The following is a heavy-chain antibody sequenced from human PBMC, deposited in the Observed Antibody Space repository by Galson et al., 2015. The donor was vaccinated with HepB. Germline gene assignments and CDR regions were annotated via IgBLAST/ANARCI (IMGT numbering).Heavy chain of an antibody. D-gene: IGHD4-23*01. CDR2: ISGSGGST. Sequence: SLRLSCAASGFTFSSYAMSWVRQAPGKGLEWVSAISGSGGSTYYADSVKGRFTISRDNSKNTLYLQMNSLRAEDTAVYYCARMIRNSNPYNDAFDIWGQGTMVTVSS. J-gene: IGHJ3*02. CDR3: ARMIRNSNPYNDAFDI. V-gene: IGHV3-23*01. CDR1: GFTFSSYA.